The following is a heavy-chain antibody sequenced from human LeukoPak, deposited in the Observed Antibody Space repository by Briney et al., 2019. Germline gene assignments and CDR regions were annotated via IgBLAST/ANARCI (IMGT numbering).Heavy chain of an antibody. CDR2: INGDGTQT. CDR3: IRDLRDHDY. CDR1: GFTFSTYW. V-gene: IGHV3-74*01. J-gene: IGHJ4*02. Sequence: PGGSLRLSCAASGFTFSTYWMHWVRQPPGKGLVWVSRINGDGTQTNYADSVKGRFTVSRDNAKNTLYLQMNSLRADDTAVNFCIRDLRDHDYWGQGALVTVSS.